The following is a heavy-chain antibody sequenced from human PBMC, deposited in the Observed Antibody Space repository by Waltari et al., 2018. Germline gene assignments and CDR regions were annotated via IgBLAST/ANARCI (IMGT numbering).Heavy chain of an antibody. CDR3: AKDRRYISSWSTVFDI. V-gene: IGHV3-23*01. Sequence: EVQLLESGGGLVQPGGSLRLSCAASGFTISSYDMNWVRQAQGKGLDWVSGIRGSGGGTYYADSVKGRFTISRDNSKNTLYLQMNSLRAGDTAVYYCAKDRRYISSWSTVFDIWGQGTMVTVSS. J-gene: IGHJ3*02. CDR2: IRGSGGGT. D-gene: IGHD6-13*01. CDR1: GFTISSYD.